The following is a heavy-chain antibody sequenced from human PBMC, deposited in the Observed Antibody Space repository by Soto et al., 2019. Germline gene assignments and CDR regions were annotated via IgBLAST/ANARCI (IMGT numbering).Heavy chain of an antibody. CDR2: IYYSGST. D-gene: IGHD3-10*01. J-gene: IGHJ5*02. CDR1: GGSISSSSYY. V-gene: IGHV4-39*01. Sequence: QLQLQESGPGLVKPSETLSLTCTVSGGSISSSSYYWGWIRQPPGKGLEWIGSIYYSGSTYYNPSLKRRVTISVDTSKNQFSLKLSSVTAADTAVYYCARHVSVTMVRGVTNWFDPWGQGTLVTVSS. CDR3: ARHVSVTMVRGVTNWFDP.